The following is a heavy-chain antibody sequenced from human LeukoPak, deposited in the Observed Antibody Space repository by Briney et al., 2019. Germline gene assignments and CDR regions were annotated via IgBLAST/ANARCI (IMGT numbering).Heavy chain of an antibody. CDR3: AREAHNYGGNSWGGYYFDY. Sequence: SQTLSLTCTVSGGSISSGDYYWSWIRQPPGKGLEWIGYIYYSGSTYYNPSLKSRVTISVDTSKNQFSLKLSSVTAADTAVYYCAREAHNYGGNSWGGYYFDYWGQGTLVTVSS. CDR2: IYYSGST. CDR1: GGSISSGDYY. J-gene: IGHJ4*02. D-gene: IGHD4-23*01. V-gene: IGHV4-30-4*01.